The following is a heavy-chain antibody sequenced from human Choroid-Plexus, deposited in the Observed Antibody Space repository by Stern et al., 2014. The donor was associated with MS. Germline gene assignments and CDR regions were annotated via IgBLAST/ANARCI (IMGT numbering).Heavy chain of an antibody. Sequence: VKLVESGGGVVQPGRPLRLSCVASGFTFGSCAMHWVRQAPGKGLEWVAGVSYDGSNKYYADSVKGRFTISRYNSQNTLYMQMSSLRPEDTAVYYCAKDRQYLTYFFDHWGQGSLVTVSS. CDR2: VSYDGSNK. CDR1: GFTFGSCA. CDR3: AKDRQYLTYFFDH. D-gene: IGHD2/OR15-2a*01. J-gene: IGHJ5*02. V-gene: IGHV3-30*18.